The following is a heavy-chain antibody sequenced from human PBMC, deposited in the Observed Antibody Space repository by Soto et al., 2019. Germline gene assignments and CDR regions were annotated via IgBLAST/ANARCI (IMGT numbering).Heavy chain of an antibody. CDR1: GGSVSSGIYY. CDR2: IYYSGST. D-gene: IGHD5-18*01. Sequence: ASETLSLTCTVSGGSVSSGIYYWSWIRQPPGKGLEWIGYIYYSGSTNYNPSLKSRVTISVDTSKNQFSLKLSSVTAADTAVYYCARVHPPPEGYSYGYYYYGMDVWGQGTTVTVSS. CDR3: ARVHPPPEGYSYGYYYYGMDV. V-gene: IGHV4-61*01. J-gene: IGHJ6*02.